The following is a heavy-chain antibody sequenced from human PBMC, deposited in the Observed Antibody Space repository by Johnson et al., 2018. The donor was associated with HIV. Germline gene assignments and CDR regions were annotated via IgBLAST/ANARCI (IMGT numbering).Heavy chain of an antibody. V-gene: IGHV3-11*04. J-gene: IGHJ3*02. Sequence: QVQLVESGGGLVKPGGSLRLSCAASGFTFSDYYMNWIRQAPGKGLEWVSYIRSSGSTLYYADSVKGRFTISRDNAKNSLYLQMNSLRAEDTAVYYCAREMRWPSKAAFDIWGKGTMVTVSS. CDR3: AREMRWPSKAAFDI. D-gene: IGHD5-24*01. CDR1: GFTFSDYY. CDR2: IRSSGSTL.